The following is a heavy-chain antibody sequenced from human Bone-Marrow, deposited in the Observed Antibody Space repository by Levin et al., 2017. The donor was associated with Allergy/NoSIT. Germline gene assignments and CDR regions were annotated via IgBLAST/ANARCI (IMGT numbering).Heavy chain of an antibody. CDR2: ISGSGTIT. Sequence: ASVKVSCAASGFTFSSYAMSWVRQAPGKGLEWVSSISGSGTITHYAESVKGRFTISRDISKNMLHLQMNSLRAEDTAIYFCAKEGLAVAGYYFDSWGQGNLVTVSS. J-gene: IGHJ4*02. D-gene: IGHD6-19*01. CDR1: GFTFSSYA. CDR3: AKEGLAVAGYYFDS. V-gene: IGHV3-23*01.